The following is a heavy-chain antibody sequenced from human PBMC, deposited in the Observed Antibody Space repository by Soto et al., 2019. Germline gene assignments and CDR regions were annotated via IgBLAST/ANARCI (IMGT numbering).Heavy chain of an antibody. CDR3: ARSAWRPRLGGFGRSIDS. Sequence: ASVKVSCKASGYTFTIYAMHWVLQAPGQRLEWMGWINAGNGNTKYSQKFQGRVTITRDTSASTAYMELSSLRSEDTAVYYCARSAWRPRLGGFGRSIDSWRKGNRVTFSP. CDR1: GYTFTIYA. J-gene: IGHJ5*01. D-gene: IGHD1-26*01. CDR2: INAGNGNT. V-gene: IGHV1-3*01.